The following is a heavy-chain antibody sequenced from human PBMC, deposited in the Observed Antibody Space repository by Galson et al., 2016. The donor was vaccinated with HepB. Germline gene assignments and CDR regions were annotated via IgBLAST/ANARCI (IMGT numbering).Heavy chain of an antibody. J-gene: IGHJ4*02. V-gene: IGHV3-23*01. CDR2: MAGVGGNT. D-gene: IGHD3-16*02. CDR3: ARDVGGIMFDY. Sequence: SLRLSCAASGFTFSDYGMAWVRQAPGRGLEWVATMAGVGGNTYYPDSVKGRFTISRDNSKNTLSLQMNSLRAEDTALYYCARDVGGIMFDYWGQGTLVTVSS. CDR1: GFTFSDYG.